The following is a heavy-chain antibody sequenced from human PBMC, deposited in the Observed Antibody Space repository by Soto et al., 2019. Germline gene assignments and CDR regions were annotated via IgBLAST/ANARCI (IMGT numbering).Heavy chain of an antibody. CDR3: ARGSRFLEWLSYMDV. CDR1: GGSISSGGYY. Sequence: QVQLQESGPGLVKPSQTLSLTCTVSGGSISSGGYYWSWIRQHPGKGLEWIGYIYYSGSTYYNPSLKSRVTISVDTSKNQFSRKLSSVTAADTAVYYCARGSRFLEWLSYMDVWGQGTTVTVSS. J-gene: IGHJ6*02. V-gene: IGHV4-31*03. D-gene: IGHD3-3*01. CDR2: IYYSGST.